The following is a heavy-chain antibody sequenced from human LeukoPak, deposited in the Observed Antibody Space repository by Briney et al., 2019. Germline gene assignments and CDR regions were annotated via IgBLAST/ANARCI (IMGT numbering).Heavy chain of an antibody. J-gene: IGHJ4*02. V-gene: IGHV3-21*01. D-gene: IGHD2-15*01. CDR1: GFTFSSYS. CDR3: AREDVEDIVVVVAATFLGY. Sequence: GGSLRLSCAASGFTFSSYSMNWVRQAPGKGLEWVSSISSSRSYIYYADSVKGRFTISRHNAKNSLYLQMNSLRAEDTAVYYCAREDVEDIVVVVAATFLGYWGQGTLVTVSS. CDR2: ISSSRSYI.